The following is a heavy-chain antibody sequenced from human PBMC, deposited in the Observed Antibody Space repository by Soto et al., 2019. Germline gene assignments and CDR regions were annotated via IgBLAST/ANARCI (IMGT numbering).Heavy chain of an antibody. Sequence: PSETLSLTCTVSGGSTSSGDYYWSWIRQPPGKGLEWIGYIYYSGSTYYNPSLKSRVTISVDTSKNQFSLKLSSVTAADTAVYYCARVRPSGYYYYGMDVWGQGTPVTVSS. CDR3: ARVRPSGYYYYGMDV. J-gene: IGHJ6*02. CDR1: GGSTSSGDYY. CDR2: IYYSGST. V-gene: IGHV4-30-4*01. D-gene: IGHD3-22*01.